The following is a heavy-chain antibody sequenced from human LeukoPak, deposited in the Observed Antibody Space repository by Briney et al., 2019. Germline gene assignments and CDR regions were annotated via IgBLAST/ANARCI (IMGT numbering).Heavy chain of an antibody. D-gene: IGHD2-21*02. CDR2: ISSSGSTI. V-gene: IGHV3-48*03. CDR1: VFTFSSYE. CDR3: AREGGSGYCGGDCYPN. Sequence: GGSLRLSCAPSVFTFSSYEMKWVRQAPGKGLEWVSYISSSGSTIYYADSVKGGFTLSRENAKNSLYLQMNSLRAEDTAVYYCAREGGSGYCGGDCYPNWGQGTLVTVSS. J-gene: IGHJ4*02.